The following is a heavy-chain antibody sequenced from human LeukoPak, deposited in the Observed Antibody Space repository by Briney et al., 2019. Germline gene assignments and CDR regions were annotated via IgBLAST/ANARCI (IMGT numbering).Heavy chain of an antibody. CDR1: GSFTSNYN. V-gene: IGHV4-59*01. CDR3: ARGVGIEVVANPCYQYGMVV. Sequence: PSETMSLSCTASGSFTSNYNWYWIRPPPGERLWYIWYIAYSGNTNYNPSLKGRVTISVDTSKAQFSLKLSSVTTADTAVYYCARGVGIEVVANPCYQYGMVVWGEGATVAVSS. J-gene: IGHJ6*01. CDR2: IAYSGNT. D-gene: IGHD2-2*01.